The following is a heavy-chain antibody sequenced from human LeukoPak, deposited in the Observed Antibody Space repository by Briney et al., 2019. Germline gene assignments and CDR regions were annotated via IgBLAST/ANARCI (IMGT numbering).Heavy chain of an antibody. CDR1: GYTFSSYG. CDR3: ARRSQCSSFTCSKGGGFDI. D-gene: IGHD2-2*01. CDR2: ISAYNGDT. J-gene: IGHJ3*02. Sequence: ASVKVSCKTSGYTFSSYGISWVRQAPGQGLEWMGWISAYNGDTSYSQTVQGRVTITSDTSTTTVYMELRSLRSDDTAVYYCARRSQCSSFTCSKGGGFDIWGQGTMVTVSS. V-gene: IGHV1-18*01.